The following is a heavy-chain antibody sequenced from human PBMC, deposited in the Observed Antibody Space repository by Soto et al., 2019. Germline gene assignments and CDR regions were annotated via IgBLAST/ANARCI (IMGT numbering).Heavy chain of an antibody. V-gene: IGHV4-59*01. CDR3: ARTDLTITFDY. CDR2: IYYSGST. J-gene: IGHJ4*02. Sequence: TSETLSLTCTVSGGSISSYYWSWIRQPPGKGLEWIGYIYYSGSTNYNPSLKSRVTISVDTSKNQFSLKLSSVTAADTAVYYCARTDLTITFDYWGKGTLVTVSS. D-gene: IGHD3-9*01. CDR1: GGSISSYY.